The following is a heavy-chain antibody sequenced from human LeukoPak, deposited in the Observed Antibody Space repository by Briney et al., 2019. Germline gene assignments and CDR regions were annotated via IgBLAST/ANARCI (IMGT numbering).Heavy chain of an antibody. Sequence: GGSLRLSCAASGFTFSGSWMHWVRQAPGKGLVWVSRINSDGSDTTYADSVKGRFTISRDNAKSTLYLQMNSLRADDTAVYYCARAKGLSVWYGFDYWGQGVRVTVSS. CDR2: INSDGSDT. V-gene: IGHV3-74*01. D-gene: IGHD6-19*01. CDR3: ARAKGLSVWYGFDY. CDR1: GFTFSGSW. J-gene: IGHJ4*02.